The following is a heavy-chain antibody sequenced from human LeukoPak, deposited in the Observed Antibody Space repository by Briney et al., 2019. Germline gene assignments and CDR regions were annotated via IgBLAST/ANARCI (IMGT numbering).Heavy chain of an antibody. CDR1: GFTFSSYS. Sequence: GGSLRLSCAASGFTFSSYSMNWVRQAPGKGLEWVSSISSSSSYIYYADSVKGRFTISRDNAKNSLYLQMNSLRAEDTAVYYCARDHRDKRYYYYMDVWGKGTTVTVSS. V-gene: IGHV3-21*01. D-gene: IGHD2-15*01. CDR3: ARDHRDKRYYYYMDV. CDR2: ISSSSSYI. J-gene: IGHJ6*03.